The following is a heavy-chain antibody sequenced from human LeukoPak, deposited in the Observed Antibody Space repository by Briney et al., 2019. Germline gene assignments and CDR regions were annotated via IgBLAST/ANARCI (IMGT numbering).Heavy chain of an antibody. CDR3: AVGDCSGGSCFDY. V-gene: IGHV3-30*03. D-gene: IGHD2-15*01. Sequence: GGSLRLSCAASGFTFSRYGLHWVRQAPGKGLEWVAVISNDGSNEYYADSVKGRFTISRDNSKNTLYVQMNSLRAEDTAVYYCAVGDCSGGSCFDYWGQGTLVTVSS. CDR2: ISNDGSNE. CDR1: GFTFSRYG. J-gene: IGHJ4*02.